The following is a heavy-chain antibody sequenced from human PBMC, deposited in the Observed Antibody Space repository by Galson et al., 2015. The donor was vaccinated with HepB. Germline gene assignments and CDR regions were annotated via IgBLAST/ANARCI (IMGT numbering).Heavy chain of an antibody. CDR1: GYTFTSYD. CDR3: ARWLGYDFWSGQINWFDP. Sequence: SVKVSCKASGYTFTSYDINWVRQATGQGLEWMGWMNPNSGNTGYAQKFQGRVTMTRNTSISTAYMELSSLRSEDTAVYYCARWLGYDFWSGQINWFDPWGQGTLVTVSS. V-gene: IGHV1-8*01. J-gene: IGHJ5*02. D-gene: IGHD3-3*01. CDR2: MNPNSGNT.